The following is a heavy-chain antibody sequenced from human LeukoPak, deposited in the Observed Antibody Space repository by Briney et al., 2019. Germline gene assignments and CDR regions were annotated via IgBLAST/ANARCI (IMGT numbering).Heavy chain of an antibody. D-gene: IGHD6-19*01. Sequence: GESLKISCKGSGYSFTSYWIGWVRQMPGKGLEWMGIIYPGDSDTRYSPSFQGQVTISADKSISTAYLQWSSLKASDPAMYYCARGREGSSGWYGNDVFDIWAKGKMFTVSS. CDR1: GYSFTSYW. CDR3: ARGREGSSGWYGNDVFDI. V-gene: IGHV5-51*01. CDR2: IYPGDSDT. J-gene: IGHJ3*02.